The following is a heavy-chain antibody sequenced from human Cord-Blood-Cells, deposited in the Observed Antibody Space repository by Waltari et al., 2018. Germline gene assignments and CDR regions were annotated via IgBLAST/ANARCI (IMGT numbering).Heavy chain of an antibody. CDR2: IKQDGSEK. CDR3: ARGSVVRGVIIDY. J-gene: IGHJ4*02. D-gene: IGHD3-10*01. V-gene: IGHV3-7*01. CDR1: GFTFSSYW. Sequence: EVQLVESGGGLVQPGGSLRLSCAASGFTFSSYWMSWVRQAPGKGLEWGANIKQDGSEKYEVDSVKGRFTISRDNAKNSLYLQMNSLRAEDTAVYYCARGSVVRGVIIDYWGQGTLVTVSS.